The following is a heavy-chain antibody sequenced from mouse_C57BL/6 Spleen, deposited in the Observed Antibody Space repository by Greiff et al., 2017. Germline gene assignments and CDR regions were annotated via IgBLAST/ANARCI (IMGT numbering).Heavy chain of an antibody. CDR1: GYAFSSYW. V-gene: IGHV1-80*01. CDR2: IYPGDGDT. Sequence: QVQLQQSGAELVKPGASVKISCKASGYAFSSYWMNWVKQRPGKGLEWIGQIYPGDGDTNYNGKFKGKATLTADKSSSTAYMQLSSLTSEDSAVYFCARCGITTVVAPRYFDVWGTGTTVTVSS. J-gene: IGHJ1*03. CDR3: ARCGITTVVAPRYFDV. D-gene: IGHD1-1*01.